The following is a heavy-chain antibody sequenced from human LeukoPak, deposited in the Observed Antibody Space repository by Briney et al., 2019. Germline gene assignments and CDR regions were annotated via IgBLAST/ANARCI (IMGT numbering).Heavy chain of an antibody. J-gene: IGHJ6*02. CDR2: INHSGST. CDR1: GGSFSGYY. V-gene: IGHV4-34*01. Sequence: SETLSLTCAVYGGSFSGYYWSWIRQPPGKGLEWIGEINHSGSTNYNPSLKSRVTISVDTSKNQFSLKLSSVTAADTAVYYCARGVYSYYYYSMDVWGQGTTVTVSS. D-gene: IGHD4-11*01. CDR3: ARGVYSYYYYSMDV.